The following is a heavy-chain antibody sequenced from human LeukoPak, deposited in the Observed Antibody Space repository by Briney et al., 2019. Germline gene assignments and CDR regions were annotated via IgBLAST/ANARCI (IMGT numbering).Heavy chain of an antibody. V-gene: IGHV3-53*01. CDR2: IYSGGST. Sequence: GGSLRLSCAASGFTVSSNCMSWVRQAPGKGLEWVSVIYSGGSTDYADSVKGRFTISRDNSKNTVYLQMSSLRAEDTAVYYCARYVVRGALDYWGQGTLVTVSS. D-gene: IGHD3-10*01. J-gene: IGHJ4*02. CDR1: GFTVSSNC. CDR3: ARYVVRGALDY.